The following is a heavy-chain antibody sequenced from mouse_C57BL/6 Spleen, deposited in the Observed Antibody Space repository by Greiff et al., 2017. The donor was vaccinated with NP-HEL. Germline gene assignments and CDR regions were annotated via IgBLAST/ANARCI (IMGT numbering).Heavy chain of an antibody. CDR3: ARDTTVVAPYFDV. D-gene: IGHD1-1*01. CDR1: GFTFSDYG. V-gene: IGHV5-17*01. CDR2: ISSGSSTI. Sequence: EVMLVESGGGLVKPGGSLKLSCAASGFTFSDYGMHWVRQAPEKGLEWVAYISSGSSTIYYADTVKGRFTISRDNAKNTLFLQMTSLRSEDTAMYYCARDTTVVAPYFDVWGTGTTVTVSS. J-gene: IGHJ1*03.